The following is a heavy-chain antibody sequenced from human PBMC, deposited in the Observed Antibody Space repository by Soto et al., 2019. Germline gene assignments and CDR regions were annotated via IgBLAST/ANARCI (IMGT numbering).Heavy chain of an antibody. J-gene: IGHJ5*02. CDR3: ARVRDSSSSEGWFDP. Sequence: SETLSLTCAVSGYSISSGYYWGWIRQPPGKGLEWIGSIYHSGSTYYNPSLKSRVTISVDTSKNQFSLKLSSVTAADTAVYYCARVRDSSSSEGWFDPWGQGTLVTVSS. D-gene: IGHD6-6*01. CDR1: GYSISSGYY. V-gene: IGHV4-38-2*01. CDR2: IYHSGST.